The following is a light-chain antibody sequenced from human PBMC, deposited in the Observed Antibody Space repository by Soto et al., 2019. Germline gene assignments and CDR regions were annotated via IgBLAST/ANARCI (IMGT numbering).Light chain of an antibody. CDR2: EGS. V-gene: IGLV2-23*01. CDR3: CFYTGSYTWL. J-gene: IGLJ3*02. Sequence: QSALTQPASVSGSPGQSITISCTGTSRDVGTYTLVSWYQHYPGKAPKLIIYEGSKRPSGVSNRFSASKTGRTASLTISGLQPEDEADYYCCFYTGSYTWLFGGGTKLTVL. CDR1: SRDVGTYTL.